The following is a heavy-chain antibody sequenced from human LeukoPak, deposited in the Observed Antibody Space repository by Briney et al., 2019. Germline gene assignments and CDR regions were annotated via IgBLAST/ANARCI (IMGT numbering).Heavy chain of an antibody. D-gene: IGHD5-24*01. CDR1: GGSISRSSYH. CDR2: MYYSGST. V-gene: IGHV4-39*01. Sequence: PSETLSLTCTVSGGSISRSSYHWGCIRQPPGKGLEWSGNMYYSGSTYYNPSLKSRVTISVDTSKNQFSLKLNSVTAADTAVYYCARRRDGYNYYFDYWGQGTLVTVSS. CDR3: ARRRDGYNYYFDY. J-gene: IGHJ4*02.